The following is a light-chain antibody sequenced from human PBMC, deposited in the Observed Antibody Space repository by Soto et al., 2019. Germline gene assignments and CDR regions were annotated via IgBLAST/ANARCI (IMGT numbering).Light chain of an antibody. CDR2: GAS. V-gene: IGKV3-15*01. Sequence: EIMMTQSPATLSVSPGERATLSCRASQSVSSNLAWYQQKPGQAPRLLIYGASTRATGIPARFSGSGSGTEFNLTISSLQSEDFAVYYCQQYNNWPQTFGQGTKVEIK. CDR1: QSVSSN. CDR3: QQYNNWPQT. J-gene: IGKJ1*01.